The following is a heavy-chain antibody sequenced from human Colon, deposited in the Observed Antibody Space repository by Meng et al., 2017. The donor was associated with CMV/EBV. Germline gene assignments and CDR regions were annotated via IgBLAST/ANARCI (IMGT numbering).Heavy chain of an antibody. Sequence: GESLKISCAASGFIFSHYAMHWVRQAPGKGLEWVAMIAYDGSRQFYADSVKGRFTISRDNAKNSLYLQMNSLRAEDTAVYYCAREGDFWSGFDYWGQGTLVTVSS. V-gene: IGHV3-30-3*01. CDR2: IAYDGSRQ. CDR1: GFIFSHYA. J-gene: IGHJ4*02. D-gene: IGHD3-3*01. CDR3: AREGDFWSGFDY.